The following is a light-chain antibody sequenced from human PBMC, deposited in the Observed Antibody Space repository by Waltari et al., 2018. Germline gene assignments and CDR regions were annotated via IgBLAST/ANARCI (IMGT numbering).Light chain of an antibody. Sequence: QSLLPHPPSASGTPGQRVTISCSGSSSNIGSNTVNWYQQLPGTAPKLLIYSNNQRPSGVPDRFSGSKSGTSASLAISGLQSEDEADYYCAAWDDSLNVVVFGGGTKLTVL. CDR2: SNN. J-gene: IGLJ2*01. V-gene: IGLV1-44*01. CDR3: AAWDDSLNVVV. CDR1: SSNIGSNT.